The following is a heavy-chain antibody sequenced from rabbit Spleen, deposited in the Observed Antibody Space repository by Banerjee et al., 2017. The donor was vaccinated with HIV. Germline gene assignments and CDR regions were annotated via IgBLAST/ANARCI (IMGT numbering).Heavy chain of an antibody. CDR2: VNIVTGKS. J-gene: IGHJ4*01. V-gene: IGHV1S45*01. CDR3: ARGDTGNSHSPFNL. D-gene: IGHD4-2*01. Sequence: QEQVKETGGGLVKPEGSLTLTCKASGVSFSDKDVMCWVRQAPGKGLEWIACVNIVTGKSVYASWAKGRFTISKTSSTTVTLQMTSLTAADTATYFCARGDTGNSHSPFNLWGPGTLVTVS. CDR1: GVSFSDKDV.